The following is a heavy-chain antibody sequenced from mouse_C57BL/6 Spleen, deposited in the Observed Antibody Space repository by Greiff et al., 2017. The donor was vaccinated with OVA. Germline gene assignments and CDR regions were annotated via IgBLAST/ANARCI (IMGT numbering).Heavy chain of an antibody. V-gene: IGHV3-6*01. D-gene: IGHD1-1*01. CDR1: GYSITSGYY. Sequence: DVKLQESGPGLVKPSQSLSLTCSVTGYSITSGYYWNWIRQFPGNKLEWMGYISYDGSNNYNPSLKNRISITRDTSKNQFFLKLNSVTTEDTATYYCARVYEGYAMDYWGQGTSVTVSS. J-gene: IGHJ4*01. CDR3: ARVYEGYAMDY. CDR2: ISYDGSN.